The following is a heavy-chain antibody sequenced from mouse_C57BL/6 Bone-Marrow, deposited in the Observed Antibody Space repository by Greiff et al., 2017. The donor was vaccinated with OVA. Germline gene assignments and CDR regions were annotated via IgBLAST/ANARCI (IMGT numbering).Heavy chain of an antibody. Sequence: QVQLQQPGAELVKPGASVKVSCKASGYTFTSYWMHWVKQRPGQGLEWIGRIHPSDSDTNYNQKFKGKATLTVDKSSSTAYMQLSSLTSEDSAVDYCAKENYSDYDGDYFDYWGQGTTLTVSS. V-gene: IGHV1-74*01. CDR1: GYTFTSYW. CDR2: IHPSDSDT. J-gene: IGHJ2*01. CDR3: AKENYSDYDGDYFDY. D-gene: IGHD2-4*01.